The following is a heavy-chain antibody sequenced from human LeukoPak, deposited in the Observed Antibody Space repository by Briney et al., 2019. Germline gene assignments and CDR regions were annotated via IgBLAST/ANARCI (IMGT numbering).Heavy chain of an antibody. V-gene: IGHV3-23*01. CDR3: AKAPVTTCRGAYCYPFDY. CDR2: ISDSGDTT. Sequence: PGGSLRLSCAASGFTFSSNAMIWVRQAPGKGLEWVSGISDSGDTTYYADSVKGRFTISRDSSKNTLFLQMNRLRPEDAAVYYCAKAPVTTCRGAYCYPFDYWGQGTLVTVSS. CDR1: GFTFSSNA. D-gene: IGHD2-21*01. J-gene: IGHJ4*02.